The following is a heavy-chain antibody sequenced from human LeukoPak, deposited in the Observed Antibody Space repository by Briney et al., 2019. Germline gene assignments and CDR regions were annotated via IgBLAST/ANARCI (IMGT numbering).Heavy chain of an antibody. V-gene: IGHV3-7*01. CDR2: IKQDGSEK. CDR3: ARDGDSSSPPFDY. D-gene: IGHD6-6*01. CDR1: GFTFSSNC. Sequence: SLRLSCAASGFTFSSNCMSWVSQAPGKGLEWVANIKQDGSEKNYVDAVKGRFTISRDNAKNSLFVQMNSLRAEDTAVYYCARDGDSSSPPFDYWGQGTLVTVYS. J-gene: IGHJ4*02.